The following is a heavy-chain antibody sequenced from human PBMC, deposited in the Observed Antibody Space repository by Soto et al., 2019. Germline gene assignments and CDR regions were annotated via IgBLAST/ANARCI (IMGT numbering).Heavy chain of an antibody. J-gene: IGHJ5*02. V-gene: IGHV1-24*01. CDR3: ATPCSGGSCYSNWFDP. CDR1: GYTLTELS. D-gene: IGHD2-15*01. Sequence: ASVKVSCKVSGYTLTELSMHWVRQDPGKGLEWMGGFDPEDGETIYAQKFQGRVTMTEDTSTDTAYMELSSLRSEDTAVYYCATPCSGGSCYSNWFDPWGQGTLVTVSS. CDR2: FDPEDGET.